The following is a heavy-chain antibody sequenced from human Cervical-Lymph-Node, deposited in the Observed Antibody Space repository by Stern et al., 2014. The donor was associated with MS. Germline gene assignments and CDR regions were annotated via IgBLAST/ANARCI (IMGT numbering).Heavy chain of an antibody. CDR1: GYTFTDYG. V-gene: IGHV1-18*01. CDR3: ARDRVDGYWYFDL. J-gene: IGHJ2*01. Sequence: QVQLVESGPELKKPGASVKVSCKASGYTFTDYGIIWVRQAPGQGLEWMGWISGYNANTNYAQKFQGRVTMTTDTSTSTAYMELRSLKSDDTAMYYCARDRVDGYWYFDLWGRGTLVTVSS. CDR2: ISGYNANT. D-gene: IGHD5-12*01.